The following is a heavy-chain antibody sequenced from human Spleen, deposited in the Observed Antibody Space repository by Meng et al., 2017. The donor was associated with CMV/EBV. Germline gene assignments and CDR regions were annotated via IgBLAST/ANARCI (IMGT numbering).Heavy chain of an antibody. CDR3: ARDVYYDFWSGYYTTHRNGWFDP. CDR1: GGSFSAYY. CDR2: INHSGST. D-gene: IGHD3-3*01. J-gene: IGHJ5*02. V-gene: IGHV4-34*01. Sequence: TLSLTCAVYGGSFSAYYWSWIRQPPGKGLEWIGEINHSGSTNYNPSLKSRVTISVDTSKNQFSLKLSSVTAADTAVYYCARDVYYDFWSGYYTTHRNGWFDPWGQGTLVTVSS.